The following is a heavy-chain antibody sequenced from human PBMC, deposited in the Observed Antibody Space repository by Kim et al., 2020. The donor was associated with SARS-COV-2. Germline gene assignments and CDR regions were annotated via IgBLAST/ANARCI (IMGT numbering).Heavy chain of an antibody. V-gene: IGHV4-34*01. CDR2: INHSGST. D-gene: IGHD3-10*01. CDR1: GGSFSGYY. J-gene: IGHJ6*03. Sequence: SETLSLTCAVYGGSFSGYYWSWIRQPPGKGLEWIGEINHSGSTNYNPSLKSRVTISVDTSKNQFSLKLSSVTAADTAVYYCARGRFSSGSYYYYMDVWGKGTTVTVSS. CDR3: ARGRFSSGSYYYYMDV.